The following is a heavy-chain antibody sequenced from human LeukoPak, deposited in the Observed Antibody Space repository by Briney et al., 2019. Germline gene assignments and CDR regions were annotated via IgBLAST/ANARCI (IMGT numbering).Heavy chain of an antibody. Sequence: LRRTLSLTCAVSGDSITRSNWWSWVRQTPGKGLEWIGEIYHSGSTNYNPSLKSRVTISVDKAKNQFSLKVNSVTAADTAVYFCARYMIRYSKGWYGWFDPWGQGTLVIVSS. V-gene: IGHV4-4*01. J-gene: IGHJ5*02. D-gene: IGHD6-19*01. CDR3: ARYMIRYSKGWYGWFDP. CDR1: GDSITRSNW. CDR2: IYHSGST.